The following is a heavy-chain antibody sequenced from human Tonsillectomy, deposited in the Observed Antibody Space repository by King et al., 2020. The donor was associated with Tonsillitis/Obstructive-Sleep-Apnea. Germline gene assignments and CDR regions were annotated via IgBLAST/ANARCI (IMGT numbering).Heavy chain of an antibody. Sequence: VQLVESGGGLVKPGGSLRLSCAASGFTFSDYYMNWIRQAPGKGLEWDSYISSSSGDTNYADSGKGRFTISRDNAKNSLYLQMNSLRAEDTAVYYCASGGTADYYYMDVWGKGTTVTVSS. V-gene: IGHV3-11*05. CDR1: GFTFSDYY. J-gene: IGHJ6*03. CDR2: ISSSSGDT. D-gene: IGHD1-1*01. CDR3: ASGGTADYYYMDV.